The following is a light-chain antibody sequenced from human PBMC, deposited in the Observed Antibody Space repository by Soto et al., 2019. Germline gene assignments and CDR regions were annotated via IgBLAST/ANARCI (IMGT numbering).Light chain of an antibody. Sequence: SYELTQPPSVSVAPGQTARITCGGNNIGSKSVHWYQQKPGQAPVLVVYDDSDRPSGVPDRFFGSRSGNTASLTISGLQAEDEADYYCCSYAGSYTWVFGGGTKLTVL. CDR3: CSYAGSYTWV. CDR2: DDS. CDR1: NIGSKS. J-gene: IGLJ3*02. V-gene: IGLV3-21*02.